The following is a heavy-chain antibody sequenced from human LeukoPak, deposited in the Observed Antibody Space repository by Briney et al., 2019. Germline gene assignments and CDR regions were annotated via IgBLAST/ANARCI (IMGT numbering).Heavy chain of an antibody. CDR3: ARSLLIAAAGTARTVRFYMDV. V-gene: IGHV4-59*08. J-gene: IGHJ6*03. CDR1: GGSISSYY. Sequence: PAETLSLTCTVSGGSISSYYWSWIRQPPGKGLEWIGYIYYTGSTNYNPSLKSRVTTSVDTSTNQFSLKLSSVTAADTAVYYCARSLLIAAAGTARTVRFYMDVWGKGTTVIASS. CDR2: IYYTGST. D-gene: IGHD6-13*01.